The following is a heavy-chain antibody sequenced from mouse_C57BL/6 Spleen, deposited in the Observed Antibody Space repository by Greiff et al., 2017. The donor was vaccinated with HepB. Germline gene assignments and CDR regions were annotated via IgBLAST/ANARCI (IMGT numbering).Heavy chain of an antibody. CDR2: IYPGDGDT. D-gene: IGHD2-1*01. V-gene: IGHV1-82*01. Sequence: VQLQQSGPELVKPGASVKISCKASGYAFSSSWMNWVKQRPGKGLEWIGRIYPGDGDTNYNGKFKGKATLTADKSSSTAYMQLSSLTSEDSAVYFCASEDYGNYDYAMDYWGQGTSVTVSS. CDR1: GYAFSSSW. J-gene: IGHJ4*01. CDR3: ASEDYGNYDYAMDY.